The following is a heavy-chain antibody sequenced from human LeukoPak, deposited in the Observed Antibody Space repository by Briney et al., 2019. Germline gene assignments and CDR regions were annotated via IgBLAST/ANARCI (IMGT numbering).Heavy chain of an antibody. V-gene: IGHV4-59*01. Sequence: SETLSLTCTVSGGSISSYYWSWIRQPPGKGLEWIGYIYYSGSTNYNPSLKSRVTISVDTSKNQFSLKLSSVTAADTAAYYCAKNKRGSKDAFDIWGQGTMVTVSS. CDR3: AKNKRGSKDAFDI. J-gene: IGHJ3*02. D-gene: IGHD1/OR15-1a*01. CDR1: GGSISSYY. CDR2: IYYSGST.